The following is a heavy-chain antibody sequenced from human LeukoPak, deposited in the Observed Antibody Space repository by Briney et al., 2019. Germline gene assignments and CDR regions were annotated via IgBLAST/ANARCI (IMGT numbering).Heavy chain of an antibody. CDR2: INHSGST. CDR1: GGSFSGYY. D-gene: IGHD2-2*01. Sequence: PSETLSLTCAVYGGSFSGYYWSWIRQPPGKGLEWIGEINHSGSTNYNPSLKSRVTISVDTSKNQFSLKLSSVTAADTAVYYCARKYCSSTSCYQIRRPRYLDVWGKGTTVTISS. V-gene: IGHV4-34*01. J-gene: IGHJ6*03. CDR3: ARKYCSSTSCYQIRRPRYLDV.